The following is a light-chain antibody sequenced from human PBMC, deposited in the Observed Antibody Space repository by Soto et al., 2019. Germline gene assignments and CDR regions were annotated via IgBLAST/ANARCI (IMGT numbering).Light chain of an antibody. CDR3: QQYDKWPIT. CDR2: DAS. Sequence: EVVLTQSPATLSLSPWERATLSCRASQTVYSYLAWYQQKPGQAPRLLIYDASNRATGIPARFSGSGSGTDFTLTISRLEPEDFAVYYCQQYDKWPITFGQGTRLEIK. V-gene: IGKV3-11*01. J-gene: IGKJ5*01. CDR1: QTVYSY.